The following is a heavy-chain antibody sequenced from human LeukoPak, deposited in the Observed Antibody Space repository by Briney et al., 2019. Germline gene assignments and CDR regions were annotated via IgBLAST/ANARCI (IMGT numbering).Heavy chain of an antibody. CDR1: GGSISSYY. Sequence: PSETLSLTCTVSGGSISSYYWSWIRQPPGKGLEWIGYIYYSGSTNYNPSLKSRVTISVDTSKNQFSLKLSSVTAADTAAYYCARDLGYCSSTSCLHDAFDIWGQGTMVTVSS. V-gene: IGHV4-59*01. J-gene: IGHJ3*02. CDR2: IYYSGST. D-gene: IGHD2-2*01. CDR3: ARDLGYCSSTSCLHDAFDI.